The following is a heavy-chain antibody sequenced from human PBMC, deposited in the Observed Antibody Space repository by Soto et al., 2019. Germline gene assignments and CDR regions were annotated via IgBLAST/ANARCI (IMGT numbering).Heavy chain of an antibody. V-gene: IGHV3-23*01. CDR2: ISGSGSAT. J-gene: IGHJ5*02. Sequence: GGSLXLSCAGSGFTFGSYAMSWVRQAPGKGPEWVSAISGSGSATYYADSVKGRFTISRDNSKNTLYLQMDSLRDDDTAVYYCAKDRTSSGTTVRFDPWGRGTLVTVSS. CDR1: GFTFGSYA. CDR3: AKDRTSSGTTVRFDP. D-gene: IGHD1-1*01.